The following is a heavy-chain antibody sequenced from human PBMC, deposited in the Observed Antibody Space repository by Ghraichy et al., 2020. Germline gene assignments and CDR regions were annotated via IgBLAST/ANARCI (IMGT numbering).Heavy chain of an antibody. CDR2: ISGSGGST. J-gene: IGHJ4*02. V-gene: IGHV3-23*01. CDR3: AKVMLPGSSRILYFDY. CDR1: GFTFSSYA. Sequence: GGSLRLSCAASGFTFSSYAMSWVRQAPGKGLEWVSAISGSGGSTYYADSVKGRFTISRDNSKNTLYLQMNSLRAEDTAVYYCAKVMLPGSSRILYFDYWGQGTLVTVSS. D-gene: IGHD6-6*01.